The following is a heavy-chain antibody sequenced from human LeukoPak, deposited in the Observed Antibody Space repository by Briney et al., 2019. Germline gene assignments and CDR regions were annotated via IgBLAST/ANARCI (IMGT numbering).Heavy chain of an antibody. D-gene: IGHD2-2*01. J-gene: IGHJ4*02. Sequence: GASVKVSCKASGYTFTSYGISWVRQAPGHGLEWMGWISAYNGNTNYAQKLQGRVTMTTDTSTSTAYMELRSLRSDDTAVYYCAREESCYSGRVGRLDYWGQGTLVTVSS. CDR3: AREESCYSGRVGRLDY. CDR2: ISAYNGNT. V-gene: IGHV1-18*01. CDR1: GYTFTSYG.